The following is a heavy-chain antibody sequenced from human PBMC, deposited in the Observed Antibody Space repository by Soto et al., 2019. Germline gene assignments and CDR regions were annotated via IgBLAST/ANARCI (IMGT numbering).Heavy chain of an antibody. V-gene: IGHV1-46*03. CDR2: INPSGGDT. CDR1: GYTFTSNY. J-gene: IGHJ3*02. CDR3: ARLRLLKGAFDI. Sequence: QVQLLQSGSEVKKPGVSVKVSCQASGYTFTSNYIHWVRQAPGQGLEWMGIINPSGGDTTYAEKFQGRVTMTRDTSTSTVYMNLSSLRSEDTAVYYCARLRLLKGAFDIWGQGTMVTVSS.